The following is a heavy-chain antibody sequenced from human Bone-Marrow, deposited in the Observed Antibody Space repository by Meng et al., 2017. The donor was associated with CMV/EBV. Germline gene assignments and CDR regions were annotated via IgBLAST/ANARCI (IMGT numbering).Heavy chain of an antibody. J-gene: IGHJ5*02. V-gene: IGHV4-34*01. CDR2: IDHSGST. CDR3: ARVEGVWLELRRSVWFDP. Sequence: GARSGYYWSWNRQPPGKGREWIGKIDHSGSTNYNPSLKSRGTISVDTSKNQFSLKLSSVTAADTAVYYCARVEGVWLELRRSVWFDPWGQGTLVTVSS. CDR1: GARSGYY. D-gene: IGHD1-7*01.